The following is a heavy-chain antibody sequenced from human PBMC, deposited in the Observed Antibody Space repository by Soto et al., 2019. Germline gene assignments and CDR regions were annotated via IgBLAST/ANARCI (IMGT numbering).Heavy chain of an antibody. J-gene: IGHJ5*02. CDR2: IYYSGST. V-gene: IGHV4-39*01. Sequence: KTSETLSLTCSVSGGSINSSSYFWGWVRQPPGKGLEWIGSIYYSGSTYYNPSLRSRVTISVDTSKNQFSLKLSSVTAADTAVFYCARQYSSGSRNWFDPWGQGTLVTVSS. CDR1: GGSINSSSYF. CDR3: ARQYSSGSRNWFDP. D-gene: IGHD6-19*01.